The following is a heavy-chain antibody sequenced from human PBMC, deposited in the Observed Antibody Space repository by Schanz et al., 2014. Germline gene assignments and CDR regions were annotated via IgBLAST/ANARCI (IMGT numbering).Heavy chain of an antibody. CDR3: ERIGRSVFDS. CDR2: IGNGGVTI. Sequence: EVQLVESGGGLVQPGGSLRLSCTASGFTFSIYAMHGVRQAPGKGLEWVSYIGNGGVTIYYADSVKGRFTISRDNSKNSLYLQVNSLQAEDTAVYYCERIGRSVFDSWAQGTLVTVSS. D-gene: IGHD6-25*01. J-gene: IGHJ4*02. V-gene: IGHV3-48*04. CDR1: GFTFSIYA.